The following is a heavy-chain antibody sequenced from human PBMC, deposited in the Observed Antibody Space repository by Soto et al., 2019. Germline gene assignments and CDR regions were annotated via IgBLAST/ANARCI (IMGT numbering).Heavy chain of an antibody. CDR1: GYTFTSYG. CDR3: ARDSYYYDSSGFAFDY. D-gene: IGHD3-22*01. CDR2: ISAYNGNT. V-gene: IGHV1-18*04. Sequence: ASVKVSCKASGYTFTSYGISWVRRAPGQGLEWMGWISAYNGNTNNAKKLQGRVTMTTDTSTSTAYMELRSLRSDDTAVYYCARDSYYYDSSGFAFDYWRQGTLVTVSS. J-gene: IGHJ4*02.